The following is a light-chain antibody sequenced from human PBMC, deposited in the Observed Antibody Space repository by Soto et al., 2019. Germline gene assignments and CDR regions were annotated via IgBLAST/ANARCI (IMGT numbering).Light chain of an antibody. CDR2: GAS. CDR1: QSVSSYY. J-gene: IGKJ1*01. V-gene: IGKV3-20*01. Sequence: EFVLTQSACTLSLSPGERATLSCRASQSVSSYYLAWYQQKPGQAPRLLIFGASTRATGIPDRFSGSGSGTDFTLTISRLEPEDFAVYYCQQYGSSPRTFGQGTKVDI. CDR3: QQYGSSPRT.